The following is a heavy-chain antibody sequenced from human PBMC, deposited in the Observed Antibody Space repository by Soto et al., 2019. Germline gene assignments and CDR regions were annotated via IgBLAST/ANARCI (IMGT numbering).Heavy chain of an antibody. D-gene: IGHD7-27*01. CDR3: ARDLSWGSNWYYYMDV. Sequence: EVQLVESGGGLVQPGGSLRLSCATSGFILSDCAMNWVRQAPGKGLEWVSYISSSSSVIDYADSVKGRFTVSRDNARNSLYHKMNSLRAEDTAVYYLARDLSWGSNWYYYMDVWGKGTTVTVSS. J-gene: IGHJ6*03. CDR1: GFILSDCA. V-gene: IGHV3-48*01. CDR2: ISSSSSVI.